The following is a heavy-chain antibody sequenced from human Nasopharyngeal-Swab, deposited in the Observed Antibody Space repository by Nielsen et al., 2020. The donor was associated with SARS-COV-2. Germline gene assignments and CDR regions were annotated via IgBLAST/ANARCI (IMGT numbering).Heavy chain of an antibody. J-gene: IGHJ4*02. Sequence: GASLEISCEGCGYSFTSYWIGWVRQMPGKGLEWMAIIHPGDSDTRYSPSFQGQVTISADKSISTAYLEWSSLKASDTAMYYCARHGGSSWLHFEYWGQGTLVTVSS. CDR2: IHPGDSDT. CDR3: ARHGGSSWLHFEY. CDR1: GYSFTSYW. D-gene: IGHD6-13*01. V-gene: IGHV5-51*01.